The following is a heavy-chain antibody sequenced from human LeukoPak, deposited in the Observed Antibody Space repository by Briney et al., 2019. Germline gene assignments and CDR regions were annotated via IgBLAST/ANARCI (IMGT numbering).Heavy chain of an antibody. Sequence: SETLSLTCTVSGGSIGSYYWSWIRQPPGKGLEWIGYIYYSGSTNYNPSLKSRVTISVDTSKNQFSLKLSSVTAADTAVYYCARVRRLGYCSSTSCYNFDYWGQGTLVTVSS. V-gene: IGHV4-59*01. CDR2: IYYSGST. J-gene: IGHJ4*02. CDR3: ARVRRLGYCSSTSCYNFDY. D-gene: IGHD2-2*02. CDR1: GGSIGSYY.